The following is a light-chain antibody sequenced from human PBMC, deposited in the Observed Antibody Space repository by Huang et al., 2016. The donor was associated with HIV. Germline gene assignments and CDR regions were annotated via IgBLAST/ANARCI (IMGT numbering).Light chain of an antibody. CDR1: QSINNNY. CDR2: VAS. Sequence: EIVLTQSPGTLSLSPGEGATLSCRASQSINNNYLAWFQKKPGQPPRLLIYVASSRATGVPDRFTVSGSGTDFNLTISRLETEDFAMYFCQHYGTSPQTVGQGTKLEIK. V-gene: IGKV3-20*01. CDR3: QHYGTSPQT. J-gene: IGKJ2*01.